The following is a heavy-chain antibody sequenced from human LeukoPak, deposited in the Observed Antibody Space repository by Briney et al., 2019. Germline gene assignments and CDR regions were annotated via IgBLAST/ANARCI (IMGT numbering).Heavy chain of an antibody. J-gene: IGHJ4*02. V-gene: IGHV4-39*01. CDR1: GDSISSNSYY. CDR2: IYHRGST. Sequence: SETLSLTCTVSGDSISSNSYYWGWLRQTPGKGLEWIGSIYHRGSTYYNPSLKSRVTISVDTSKNQFSLKMRSVTAADTAVYYCARRGWDILFHFWGQGTLVTVSS. CDR3: ARRGWDILFHF. D-gene: IGHD1-26*01.